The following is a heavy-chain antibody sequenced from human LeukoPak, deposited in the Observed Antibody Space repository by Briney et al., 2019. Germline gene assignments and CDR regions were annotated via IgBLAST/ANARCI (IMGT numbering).Heavy chain of an antibody. CDR2: IYHSGST. CDR3: ARNSGLFRYCSGGSCGRYFDY. D-gene: IGHD2-15*01. CDR1: GYSISSGYY. J-gene: IGHJ4*02. Sequence: SETLSLTCTVSGYSISSGYYWGWIRQPPGKGLEWIGSIYHSGSTYYNPSLKSRVTISVDTSKNQFSLKLSSVTAADTAVYYCARNSGLFRYCSGGSCGRYFDYWGQGTLVTVSS. V-gene: IGHV4-38-2*02.